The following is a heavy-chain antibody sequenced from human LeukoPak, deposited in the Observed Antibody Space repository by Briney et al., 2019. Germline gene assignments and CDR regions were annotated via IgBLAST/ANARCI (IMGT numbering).Heavy chain of an antibody. J-gene: IGHJ5*02. Sequence: KSSETLSLTCTVSGASISNDYWCWIRQPPGKGLEWLGCFYQSENTNYSPSLKSRVTISVDTSNNQVFLRLTSVTAADTAIYYCTRDGSARSLATWGQGTLVTVSS. V-gene: IGHV4-59*01. CDR3: TRDGSARSLAT. CDR1: GASISNDY. D-gene: IGHD6-25*01. CDR2: FYQSENT.